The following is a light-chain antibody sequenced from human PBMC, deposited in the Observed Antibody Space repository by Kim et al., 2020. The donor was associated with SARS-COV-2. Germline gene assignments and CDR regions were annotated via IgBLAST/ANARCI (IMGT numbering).Light chain of an antibody. J-gene: IGKJ1*01. CDR3: QQYDKWPPT. CDR1: QSVSTN. V-gene: IGKV3-15*01. CDR2: GPS. Sequence: VSPGERATLSGRASQSVSTNLVWYQQKPGQVPRLLIDGPSTRATGVPARFSGSGSGTEFTLTISSLQSEDVAVYYCQQYDKWPPTFGQGTKVDIK.